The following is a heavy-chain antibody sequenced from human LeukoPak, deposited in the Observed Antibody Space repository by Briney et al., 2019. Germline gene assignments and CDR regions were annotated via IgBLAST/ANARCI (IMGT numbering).Heavy chain of an antibody. D-gene: IGHD4-17*01. CDR2: IYPGDSDT. CDR1: GYSFTDYW. V-gene: IGHV5-51*01. Sequence: GESLKISCKGFGYSFTDYWIGWVRQMPGKGLEWMGIIYPGDSDTRYSPSFQGQVTISADKSISTAYLQWSSLKASDTAMYYCARRARIIAYGDYDENWFDPWGQGTLVTVSS. J-gene: IGHJ5*02. CDR3: ARRARIIAYGDYDENWFDP.